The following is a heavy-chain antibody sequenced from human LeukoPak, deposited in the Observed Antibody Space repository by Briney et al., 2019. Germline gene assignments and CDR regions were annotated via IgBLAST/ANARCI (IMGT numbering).Heavy chain of an antibody. D-gene: IGHD1-1*01. V-gene: IGHV4-34*01. CDR1: GGSFSGYY. CDR3: ARKGGTWGTTSHAFDI. Sequence: PSETLSLTCAVYGGSFSGYYWSWIRQPPGKGLEWIGEINHSGSTNYNPSLKSRVTISVDTSKNQFSLKLSSVTAADTAVYYCARKGGTWGTTSHAFDIWGQGTMVTVSS. J-gene: IGHJ3*02. CDR2: INHSGST.